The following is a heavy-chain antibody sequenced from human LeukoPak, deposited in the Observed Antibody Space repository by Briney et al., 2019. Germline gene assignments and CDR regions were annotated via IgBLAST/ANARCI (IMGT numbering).Heavy chain of an antibody. Sequence: ASVKVSCKASGYTFTSYGISWVRQAPGQGLEWMGWISAYNGNTNYAQKLQGRVTATRDTSTSTVYMEMNSLRAEDTAVYYCASRHCSGGGCYFAGADPFDYWGQGILVTVSS. J-gene: IGHJ4*02. CDR1: GYTFTSYG. CDR3: ASRHCSGGGCYFAGADPFDY. V-gene: IGHV1-18*01. CDR2: ISAYNGNT. D-gene: IGHD2-15*01.